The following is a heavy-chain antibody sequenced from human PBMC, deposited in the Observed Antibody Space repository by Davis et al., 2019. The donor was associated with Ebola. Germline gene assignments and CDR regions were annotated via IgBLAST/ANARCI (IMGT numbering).Heavy chain of an antibody. CDR1: GGSISSHY. CDR2: MYYSGST. CDR3: ARLGFLGGQFDF. D-gene: IGHD3-16*01. Sequence: SETLSLTCAVSGGSISSHYWSWIRQSPGKGLEWIGYMYYSGSTNYNPSLQSRVTISVDTSKNQFSLMLTSVTAADTAVYYCARLGFLGGQFDFWGQGTLVTVSA. V-gene: IGHV4-59*08. J-gene: IGHJ4*02.